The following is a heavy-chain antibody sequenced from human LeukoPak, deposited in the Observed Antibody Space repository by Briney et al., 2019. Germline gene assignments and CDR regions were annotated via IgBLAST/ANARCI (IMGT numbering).Heavy chain of an antibody. D-gene: IGHD2-2*02. Sequence: GGSLRLSCAASGFTFSSYAMHWVRQAPGKGLEWVSSINSDSSYIYYADSVKGRFTISRDNAKNLLYLQMNSLRAEDTAVYYCARGPIPDYWGQGTLVTVSS. CDR1: GFTFSSYA. CDR2: INSDSSYI. J-gene: IGHJ4*02. CDR3: ARGPIPDY. V-gene: IGHV3-21*01.